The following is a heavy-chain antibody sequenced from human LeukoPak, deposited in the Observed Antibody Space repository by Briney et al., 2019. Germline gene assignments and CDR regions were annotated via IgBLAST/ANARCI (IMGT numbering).Heavy chain of an antibody. Sequence: SETLSLTCTVSGGSISRGSYYWSWIRQAPEKGLEWIGYIYYSGSTNYNPSLKSRVTISVDTSKNQFSLKLSSVTAADTAVYYCARDTGNWFDPWGQGTLVTVSS. CDR1: GGSISRGSYY. CDR3: ARDTGNWFDP. CDR2: IYYSGST. V-gene: IGHV4-61*01. D-gene: IGHD2-8*02. J-gene: IGHJ5*02.